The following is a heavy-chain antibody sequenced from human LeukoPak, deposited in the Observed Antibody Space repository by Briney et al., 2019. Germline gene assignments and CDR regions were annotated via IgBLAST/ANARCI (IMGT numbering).Heavy chain of an antibody. CDR1: GFTVSSNY. CDR2: IYSGGNT. Sequence: PGGSLRLSCAASGFTVSSNYMSWVRQAPGKGLEWVSIIYSGGNTYYADSVKGRFTISRDNSKNTLYLQMTSLRVEDTALYYCANEIRPNDYWGQGTLVSVSS. D-gene: IGHD3-16*01. CDR3: ANEIRPNDY. J-gene: IGHJ4*02. V-gene: IGHV3-53*01.